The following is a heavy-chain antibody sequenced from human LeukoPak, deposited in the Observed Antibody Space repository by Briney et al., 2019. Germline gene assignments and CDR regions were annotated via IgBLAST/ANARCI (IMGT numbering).Heavy chain of an antibody. V-gene: IGHV1-2*02. Sequence: ASVKVSCKASGYTFTGNYMHWVRQAPGQGLEWMGWINPNSGGTNYAQKFQGRVTMTRDTSISTAYMELSRLRSDDTAVYYCARQYDSSGYNWFDPWGQGTLVTVSS. D-gene: IGHD3-22*01. CDR3: ARQYDSSGYNWFDP. J-gene: IGHJ5*02. CDR2: INPNSGGT. CDR1: GYTFTGNY.